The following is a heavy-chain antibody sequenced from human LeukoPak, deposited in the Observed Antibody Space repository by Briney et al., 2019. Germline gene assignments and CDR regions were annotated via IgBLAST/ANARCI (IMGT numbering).Heavy chain of an antibody. CDR1: GYTFTSYG. CDR3: AREKFDILTDYSWSRGMDV. V-gene: IGHV1-18*04. D-gene: IGHD3-9*01. Sequence: ASVKVSCKASGYTFTSYGISWVRQAPGQGLEWMGWISAYNGNTNYAQKLQGRVTMTTDTSTSTAYMELRSLRSDDTAVYYCAREKFDILTDYSWSRGMDVWGKGTTVTVSS. CDR2: ISAYNGNT. J-gene: IGHJ6*04.